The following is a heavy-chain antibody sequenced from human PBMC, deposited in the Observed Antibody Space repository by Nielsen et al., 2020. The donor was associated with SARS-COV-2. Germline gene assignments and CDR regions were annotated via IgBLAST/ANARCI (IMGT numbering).Heavy chain of an antibody. CDR1: EDTFSSYS. CDR2: IIPVFDTS. D-gene: IGHD3-22*01. J-gene: IGHJ6*02. V-gene: IGHV1-69*06. Sequence: SVKVSCKASEDTFSSYSISWVRQAPGRGLEWMGGIIPVFDTSNYAQNFQGRVTITADKVTNTTYMELSSLRSEDTAVYYCARIYDSSGYSYYYYGMDVWGQGTTVTVSS. CDR3: ARIYDSSGYSYYYYGMDV.